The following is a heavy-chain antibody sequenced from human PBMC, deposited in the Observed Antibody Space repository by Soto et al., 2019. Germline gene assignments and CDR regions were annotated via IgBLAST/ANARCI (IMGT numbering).Heavy chain of an antibody. J-gene: IGHJ6*02. CDR3: ASCPVGYSSSWYSGMDV. CDR1: GGSISSYY. V-gene: IGHV4-59*01. CDR2: IYYSGST. Sequence: PSETLSLTCTVSGGSISSYYWSWIRQPPGKGLEWIGYIYYSGSTNYNPSLKSRVTISVDTSKNQFSLKLSSVTAADTAVYYCASCPVGYSSSWYSGMDVWGQGTTVTVSS. D-gene: IGHD6-13*01.